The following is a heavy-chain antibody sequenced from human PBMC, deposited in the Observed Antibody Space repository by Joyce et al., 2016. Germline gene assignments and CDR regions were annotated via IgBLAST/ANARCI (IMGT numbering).Heavy chain of an antibody. CDR2: IYHNVGT. V-gene: IGHV4-30-2*01. CDR1: GASVSSGGYS. Sequence: QLQLQESGSGLVKPSQTLSLTCAVSGASVSSGGYSWGWIRQPPGKGLEWIGYIYHNVGTSYNPALKSRVTISVDRSKNQCSLKLASVTAADTAVYYCASGFNFKGRSFFDYWGQGALVTVSS. J-gene: IGHJ4*02. CDR3: ASGFNFKGRSFFDY. D-gene: IGHD3-10*01.